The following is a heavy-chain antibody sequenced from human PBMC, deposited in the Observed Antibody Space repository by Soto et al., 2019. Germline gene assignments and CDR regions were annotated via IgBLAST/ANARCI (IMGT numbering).Heavy chain of an antibody. Sequence: QLQPQESGPGLVKPSETLSLTCSVSGGSITSSGYYWGWIRQPPGKGLEWIGSVFYSGNTYHNPSLKSRVITSVDTSKNQFSLKLSSVTAADTAVYYCARHYGAFDPWGQGTLVTVSS. V-gene: IGHV4-39*01. CDR1: GGSITSSGYY. D-gene: IGHD4-17*01. CDR3: ARHYGAFDP. J-gene: IGHJ5*02. CDR2: VFYSGNT.